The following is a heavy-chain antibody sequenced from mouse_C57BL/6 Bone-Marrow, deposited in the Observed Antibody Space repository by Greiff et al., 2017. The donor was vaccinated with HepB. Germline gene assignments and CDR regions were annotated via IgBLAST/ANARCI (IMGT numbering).Heavy chain of an antibody. CDR3: ARFYSNYPYAMDY. CDR2: IDPNSGGT. V-gene: IGHV1-72*01. J-gene: IGHJ4*01. D-gene: IGHD2-5*01. Sequence: VQLQQPGAELVKPGASVKLFCMASGYTFTSYWMHWVKQRPGRGLEWIGRIDPNSGGTKYNEKFKSKATLTVDKPSSTAYMQLSSLTSEDSAVYYCARFYSNYPYAMDYWGQGTSVTVSS. CDR1: GYTFTSYW.